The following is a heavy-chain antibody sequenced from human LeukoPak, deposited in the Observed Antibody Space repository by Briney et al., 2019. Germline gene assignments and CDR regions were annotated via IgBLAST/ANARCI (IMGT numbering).Heavy chain of an antibody. CDR2: INHSGST. J-gene: IGHJ4*02. CDR1: GGSFSGYY. CDR3: ARGYPYNYYDSSGYYRLAHFDY. V-gene: IGHV4-34*01. Sequence: SETLSLTCAVYGGSFSGYYWSWIRQPPGKGLEWIGEINHSGSTNYNPSLRSRVTISVDTSKNQFSLKLSSVTAADTAVYYCARGYPYNYYDSSGYYRLAHFDYWGQGTLVTVSS. D-gene: IGHD3-22*01.